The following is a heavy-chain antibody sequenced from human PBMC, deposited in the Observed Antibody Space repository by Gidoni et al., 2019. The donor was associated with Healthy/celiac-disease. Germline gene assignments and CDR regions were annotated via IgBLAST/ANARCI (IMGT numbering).Heavy chain of an antibody. D-gene: IGHD2-2*01. CDR1: GFTFDDYG. Sequence: EVQLVESGGGVVRPGGSLRLSCAASGFTFDDYGMSWVRQPPGKGLEWVSGINWNGGSTGYADSVKGRFTISRDNAKNSLYLQMNSLRAEDTALYYCARGGGDIVVVPTAHDAFDIWGQGTMVTVSS. CDR2: INWNGGST. J-gene: IGHJ3*02. V-gene: IGHV3-20*04. CDR3: ARGGGDIVVVPTAHDAFDI.